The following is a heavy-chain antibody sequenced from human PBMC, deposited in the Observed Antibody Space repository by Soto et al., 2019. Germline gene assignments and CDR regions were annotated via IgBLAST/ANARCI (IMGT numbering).Heavy chain of an antibody. CDR3: AHSPDEYSSSSGIFSFDP. J-gene: IGHJ5*02. Sequence: QITLKESGPPLVKPTQTLTLTCTFSGFSLSTSGVGVGWIRQPPGKALEWLALIYWDDDKRYSPSLKSRLTIPKDTSKNQVVLKMTNMDPVDTATYYRAHSPDEYSSSSGIFSFDPWGQGTLVTVSS. D-gene: IGHD6-6*01. CDR2: IYWDDDK. CDR1: GFSLSTSGVG. V-gene: IGHV2-5*02.